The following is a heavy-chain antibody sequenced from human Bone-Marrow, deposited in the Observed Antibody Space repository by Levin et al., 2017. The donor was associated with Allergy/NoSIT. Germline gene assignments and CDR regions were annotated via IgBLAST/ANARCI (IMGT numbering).Heavy chain of an antibody. J-gene: IGHJ4*02. Sequence: GESLKISCAVSGFTFKDYWMNWVRQVPGKGLVWVSRINQGGDYTRYADSVRGRFTISRDNAKSTLFLQMHGLTAEDTAVYYCVRENSNWLSWGQGSLVTVSS. CDR1: GFTFKDYW. CDR3: VRENSNWLS. V-gene: IGHV3-74*01. D-gene: IGHD7-27*01. CDR2: INQGGDYT.